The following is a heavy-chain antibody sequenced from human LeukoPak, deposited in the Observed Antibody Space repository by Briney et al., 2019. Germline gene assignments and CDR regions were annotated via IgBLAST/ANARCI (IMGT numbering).Heavy chain of an antibody. CDR3: ARLWDSTGLYFYYYMDV. D-gene: IGHD6-19*01. Sequence: SETLSLTCTVSGVSIRGYTYYWGWIRQPPGKGLEWIGNYHIGNTYYNPSLKSRVTISEDTSKNQFSLRVNSVTAADTAVYYCARLWDSTGLYFYYYMDVGGEGTTVTVSS. J-gene: IGHJ6*03. CDR1: GVSIRGYTYY. CDR2: YHIGNT. V-gene: IGHV4-39*01.